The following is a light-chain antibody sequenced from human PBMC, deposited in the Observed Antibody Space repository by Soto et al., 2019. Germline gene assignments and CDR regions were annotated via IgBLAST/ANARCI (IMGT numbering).Light chain of an antibody. J-gene: IGKJ2*01. V-gene: IGKV3-20*01. CDR3: QRYGSSPLYT. CDR2: GTS. CDR1: QSVNSNY. Sequence: EIVLTQSPGTLSLSPGERATFSCRASQSVNSNYLAWYQQRPGLAPRLLIYGTSNRATGIPDRFSGSGSGTDFTLTNSRLEPEDFAVYYCQRYGSSPLYTFGQGTKLEIK.